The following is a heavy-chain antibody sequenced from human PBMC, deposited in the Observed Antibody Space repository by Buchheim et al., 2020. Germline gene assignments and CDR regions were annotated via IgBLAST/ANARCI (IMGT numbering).Heavy chain of an antibody. CDR1: GFTFSDWH. V-gene: IGHV3-11*01. J-gene: IGHJ4*02. CDR2: ISSSGSSI. D-gene: IGHD3-3*02. Sequence: QVQLVESGGGLVKPGGSLRLSCAASGFTFSDWHMTWIRQVPGKGLEWLSSISSSGSSINYSDSVKGRFTISRDNARNSLFLQVNSVRAEDTAMYYCARGRPTIPVRVLALDYWGQGTL. CDR3: ARGRPTIPVRVLALDY.